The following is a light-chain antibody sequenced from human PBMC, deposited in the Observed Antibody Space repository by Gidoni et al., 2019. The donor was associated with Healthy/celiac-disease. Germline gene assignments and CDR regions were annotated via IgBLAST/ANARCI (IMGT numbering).Light chain of an antibody. Sequence: NFMLTQPHSVSESPGKTVTNSCTGSRGSIDSNYVQWYHHRPGSAPTTVIYEDNPRPAGVPDRFSGSIDSSSNSASLPHSGPKDEDEADYYCPAYCSNPHVVIGGGTKLTVL. J-gene: IGLJ2*01. CDR2: EDN. CDR3: PAYCSNPHVV. V-gene: IGLV6-57*02. CDR1: RGSIDSNY.